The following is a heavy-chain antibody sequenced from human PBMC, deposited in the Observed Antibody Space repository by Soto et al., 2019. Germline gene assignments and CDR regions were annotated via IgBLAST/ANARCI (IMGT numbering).Heavy chain of an antibody. Sequence: PGGSLRLSCAASGFTFSSYAMHWVRQAPGKGLEWVAVISYDGSNKYYADSVKGRFTISRDNSKNTLYLQMNSLRAEDTAVYYCARDRRRITIFGVVIPTAHYYYGMDVWGQGTTVTVSS. CDR2: ISYDGSNK. D-gene: IGHD3-3*01. CDR3: ARDRRRITIFGVVIPTAHYYYGMDV. V-gene: IGHV3-30-3*01. J-gene: IGHJ6*02. CDR1: GFTFSSYA.